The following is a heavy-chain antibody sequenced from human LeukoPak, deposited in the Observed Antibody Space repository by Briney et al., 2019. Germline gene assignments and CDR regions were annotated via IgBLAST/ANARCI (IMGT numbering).Heavy chain of an antibody. CDR1: GGSFSGYY. CDR3: ARRGTHDY. J-gene: IGHJ4*02. V-gene: IGHV4-34*01. CDR2: INHSGST. Sequence: SETLSLTCAVYGGSFSGYYWSWIRQPPGKGLEWIGEINHSGSTNYNPSLKSRVTISVDTSKNQFSLKLSSVTAADTAVYYCARRGTHDYWGQGTLVTVSS. D-gene: IGHD1-1*01.